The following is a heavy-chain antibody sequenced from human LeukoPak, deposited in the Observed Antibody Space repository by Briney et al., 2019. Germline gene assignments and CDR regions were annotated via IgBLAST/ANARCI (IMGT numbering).Heavy chain of an antibody. CDR2: IYHSGST. CDR3: ARVVPAARRLDP. D-gene: IGHD2-2*01. Sequence: SETLSLTCTVSGYSITSGYYWGWIRQPPGLGLEWIGSIYHSGSTHYNPSLNSRVTISVDTSENQFSLKLSSVTAADTAVYYCARVVPAARRLDPWGQGTLVTVSS. CDR1: GYSITSGYY. J-gene: IGHJ5*02. V-gene: IGHV4-38-2*02.